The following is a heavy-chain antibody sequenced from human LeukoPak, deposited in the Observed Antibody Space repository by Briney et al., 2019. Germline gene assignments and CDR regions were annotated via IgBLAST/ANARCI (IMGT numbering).Heavy chain of an antibody. V-gene: IGHV4-59*01. Sequence: AETLSLTCTVSGGSINYYYWSWIRQPPGKGLEWIGYVYYTGNTNYNPSLKSRVTMSVDTSKNQFSLKLSSVTAADTAIYYCARLGSYFDYWGQGTLVTGSS. CDR1: GGSINYYY. J-gene: IGHJ4*02. D-gene: IGHD1-26*01. CDR3: ARLGSYFDY. CDR2: VYYTGNT.